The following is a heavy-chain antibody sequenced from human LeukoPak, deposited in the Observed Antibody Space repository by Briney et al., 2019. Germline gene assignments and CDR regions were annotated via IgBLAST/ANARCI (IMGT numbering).Heavy chain of an antibody. D-gene: IGHD6-19*01. V-gene: IGHV3-21*01. CDR2: ISSSSYI. J-gene: IGHJ4*02. Sequence: GGSLRLSCAASGFTFSSYSMNWVRQAPGKGLEWVSSISSSSYIYYADSVKGRFTISRDNAKNSLYLQMNSLRAEDTAVYYCASTPGIAVAVDYWGQGTLVTVPS. CDR1: GFTFSSYS. CDR3: ASTPGIAVAVDY.